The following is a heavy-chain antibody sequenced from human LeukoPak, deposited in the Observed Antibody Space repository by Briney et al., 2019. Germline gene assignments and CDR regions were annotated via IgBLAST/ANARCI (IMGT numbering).Heavy chain of an antibody. CDR3: AKMRGDLYYYYGMDV. V-gene: IGHV3-30*18. J-gene: IGHJ6*02. Sequence: GGSLRLSCAASGFTFSSYGMHWVRQAPGKGLEWVAVISYDGSNKYYADSVKGRFTISRDNSKNTLYLQMNSLRAEDTAVYYCAKMRGDLYYYYGMDVWGQGTTVTVSS. CDR1: GFTFSSYG. CDR2: ISYDGSNK. D-gene: IGHD7-27*01.